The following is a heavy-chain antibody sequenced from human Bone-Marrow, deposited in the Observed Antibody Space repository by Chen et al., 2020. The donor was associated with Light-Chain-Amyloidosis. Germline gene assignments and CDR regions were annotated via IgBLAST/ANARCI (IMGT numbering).Heavy chain of an antibody. CDR1: GGSISSSSYF. J-gene: IGHJ6*02. D-gene: IGHD2-21*02. CDR3: ARGHIVVVTSILPYYFGMDV. Sequence: QLQLQESGTGLVKPSETLSFTSTVSGGSISSSSYFWGWIRQPPGKGLEWIGSIYYSASTFYNPSLKSRVSSSVDTSRYQCSPELSSVTASDSALYYWARGHIVVVTSILPYYFGMDVCGQGTTVTGSS. CDR2: IYYSAST. V-gene: IGHV4-39*01.